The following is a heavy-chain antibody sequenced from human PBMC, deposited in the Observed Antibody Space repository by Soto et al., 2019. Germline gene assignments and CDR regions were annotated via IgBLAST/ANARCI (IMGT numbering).Heavy chain of an antibody. D-gene: IGHD2-8*01. CDR3: ARPSPRYCTNGVCYTSGPRFDAFDI. Sequence: GGSLRLSCAASGFTFSDYYMSWIRQAPGKGLEWVSYISSSGSTIYYADSVKGRFTISRDNAKNSLYLQMNSLRAEDTAVYYCARPSPRYCTNGVCYTSGPRFDAFDIWGQGTMVTVSS. CDR1: GFTFSDYY. V-gene: IGHV3-11*01. J-gene: IGHJ3*02. CDR2: ISSSGSTI.